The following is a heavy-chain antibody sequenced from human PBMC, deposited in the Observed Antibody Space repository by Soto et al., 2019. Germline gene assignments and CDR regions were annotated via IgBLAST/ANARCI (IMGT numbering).Heavy chain of an antibody. Sequence: PGGSLRLSCGASGFTFSNYAMSWVRQAPGKGLEWVSGISGSGRDTYYADSVKGRLTISRDNSKNTLYLQMNSLRAEDTAVYYCAKVSLGALTFTDYYYYGLDVWGQGTTVTVSS. J-gene: IGHJ6*02. V-gene: IGHV3-23*01. CDR2: ISGSGRDT. D-gene: IGHD1-26*01. CDR1: GFTFSNYA. CDR3: AKVSLGALTFTDYYYYGLDV.